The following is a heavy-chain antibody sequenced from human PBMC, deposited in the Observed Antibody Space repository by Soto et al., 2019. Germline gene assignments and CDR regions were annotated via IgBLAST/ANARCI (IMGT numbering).Heavy chain of an antibody. D-gene: IGHD6-19*01. CDR2: MNPNSGIT. CDR3: ARLDGYAGTSGWPDY. CDR1: GYTFTSYD. Sequence: ASVKVSCKASGYTFTSYDINWVRQATGQGLEWMGWMNPNSGITDYAQKFQGRVSITADKSTSTAYMELSSLRSEDTAVYYCARLDGYAGTSGWPDYWGQGTLVTVSS. V-gene: IGHV1-8*01. J-gene: IGHJ4*02.